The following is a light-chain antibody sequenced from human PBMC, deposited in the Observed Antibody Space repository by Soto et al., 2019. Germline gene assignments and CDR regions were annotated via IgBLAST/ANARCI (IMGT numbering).Light chain of an antibody. J-gene: IGKJ1*01. Sequence: EIVLTQSPGTLSSSPGERATLSCRASQSISSTYLTWYHQKPGQAPSLLIYHASRRATGIPDRFSGSGSWPDFTVTIISLEPEDCTWYYCHHHVIQRWTFGLGTKVEIK. V-gene: IGKV3-20*01. CDR1: QSISSTY. CDR2: HAS. CDR3: HHHVIQRWT.